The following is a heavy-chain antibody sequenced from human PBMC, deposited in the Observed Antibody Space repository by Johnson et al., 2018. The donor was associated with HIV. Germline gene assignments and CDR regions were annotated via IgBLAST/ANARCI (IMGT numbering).Heavy chain of an antibody. D-gene: IGHD1-26*01. J-gene: IGHJ3*02. Sequence: VQLVESGGGLVQPGGSLRLSCAASGFTFSIYAMIWVRQAPGKGLEWVSAISYSGGGTYSADSVKGRFTISRDNSKNTLYLQMNSLRAEDTAVYYSAKDMRQWELLDAFDIWGEGTMVTVSS. CDR3: AKDMRQWELLDAFDI. V-gene: IGHV3-23*04. CDR1: GFTFSIYA. CDR2: ISYSGGGT.